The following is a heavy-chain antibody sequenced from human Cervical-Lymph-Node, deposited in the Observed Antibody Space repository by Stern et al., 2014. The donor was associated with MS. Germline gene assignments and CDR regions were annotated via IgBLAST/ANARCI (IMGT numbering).Heavy chain of an antibody. CDR2: MNSDGTTT. D-gene: IGHD1-1*01. Sequence: EVQLVESGGGLVQPGGSLRISCAASGFTLSRYWMHWVRQAPGKGLVWISRMNSDGTTTNYADSVKGRFTISRDNAKNMVYLQVNSLRVDDTAVYYCARDVQGDGNYNLDQWGQGTLVTVSS. CDR3: ARDVQGDGNYNLDQ. CDR1: GFTLSRYW. V-gene: IGHV3-74*01. J-gene: IGHJ4*02.